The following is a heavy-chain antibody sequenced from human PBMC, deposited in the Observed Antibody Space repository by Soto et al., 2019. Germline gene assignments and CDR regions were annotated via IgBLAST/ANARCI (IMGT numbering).Heavy chain of an antibody. Sequence: GGSLRLSCAASGFPFNSYAMSWVRQAPGKGLEWVSTISGSSGNTYYADSVKGRFTISRDNSKNTLYLQMNSLRAEDTAVYYCAKGHRSGDRCYLDYWGQGTQVTVSS. CDR2: ISGSSGNT. V-gene: IGHV3-23*01. CDR3: AKGHRSGDRCYLDY. CDR1: GFPFNSYA. J-gene: IGHJ4*02. D-gene: IGHD2-15*01.